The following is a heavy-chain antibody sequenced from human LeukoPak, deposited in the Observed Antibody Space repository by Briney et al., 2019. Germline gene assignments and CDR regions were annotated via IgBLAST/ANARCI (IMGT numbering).Heavy chain of an antibody. CDR2: ISSSGSTI. V-gene: IGHV3-48*03. J-gene: IGHJ6*04. CDR3: AELGITMIGGV. Sequence: GGSLRLSCAASGFTLSNCAMTWVRQAPGKGLEWVSYISSSGSTIYYADSVKGRFTISRDNAKNSLYLQMNSLRAEDTAVYYCAELGITMIGGVWGKGTTVTISS. CDR1: GFTLSNCA. D-gene: IGHD3-10*02.